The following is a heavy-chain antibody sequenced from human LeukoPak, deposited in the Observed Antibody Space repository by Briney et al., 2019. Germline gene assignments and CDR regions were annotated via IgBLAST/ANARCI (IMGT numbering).Heavy chain of an antibody. Sequence: ASVNVSCKASGYTFTSYAMHWVRQAPGQRLEWMGWINAGNGNTKYSQKFQGRVTITRDTSASTAYMELSSLRSEDTAVYYCARGYWFGEYDYWGQGTLVTVSS. CDR3: ARGYWFGEYDY. D-gene: IGHD3-10*01. J-gene: IGHJ4*02. CDR1: GYTFTSYA. CDR2: INAGNGNT. V-gene: IGHV1-3*01.